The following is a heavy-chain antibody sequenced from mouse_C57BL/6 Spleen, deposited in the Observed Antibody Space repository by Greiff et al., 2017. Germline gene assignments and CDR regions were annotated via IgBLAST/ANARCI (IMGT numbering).Heavy chain of an antibody. J-gene: IGHJ2*01. V-gene: IGHV1-5*01. CDR2: IDPGNSDT. Sequence: EVQLQQSGTVLARPGASVKMSCKTSGYTFTSYWMHWVKQRPGQGLEWIGAIDPGNSDTSYNQKFKGKATLTAVTSASTAYMELSSLTNEDSAVYYCTMWNTHYYGYWGQGTTLTVAS. CDR1: GYTFTSYW. CDR3: TMWNTHYYGY.